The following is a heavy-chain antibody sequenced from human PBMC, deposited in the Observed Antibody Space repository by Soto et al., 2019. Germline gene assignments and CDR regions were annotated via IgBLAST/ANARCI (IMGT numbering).Heavy chain of an antibody. J-gene: IGHJ6*02. CDR2: ISAYNGNT. Sequence: ASVKVSCKASGYTFTSYGISWVRQAPGQGLEWMGWISAYNGNTNYAQKLQGRVTMTTDTSTSTAYMELRSLRSDDTAVYYCARGDDYGGHYYYYSGIDVCGQGPTVTVYS. D-gene: IGHD4-17*01. CDR3: ARGDDYGGHYYYYSGIDV. V-gene: IGHV1-18*04. CDR1: GYTFTSYG.